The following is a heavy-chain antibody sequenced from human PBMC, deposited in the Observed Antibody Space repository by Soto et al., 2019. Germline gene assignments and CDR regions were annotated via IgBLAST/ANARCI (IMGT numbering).Heavy chain of an antibody. CDR1: GFTFSSYG. CDR3: AKMGRDFWSGIDY. Sequence: PGGSRRLSCAASGFTFSSYGMHWVRQAPGKGLEWVAVISYDGSNKYYADSVKGRFTISRDNSKNTLYLQMNSLRAEDTAVYYCAKMGRDFWSGIDYWGQGTLVTVSS. D-gene: IGHD3-3*01. CDR2: ISYDGSNK. J-gene: IGHJ4*02. V-gene: IGHV3-30*18.